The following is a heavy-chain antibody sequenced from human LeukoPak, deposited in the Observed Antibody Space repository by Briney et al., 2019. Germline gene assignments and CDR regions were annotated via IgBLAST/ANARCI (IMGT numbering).Heavy chain of an antibody. J-gene: IGHJ3*02. V-gene: IGHV4-4*08. Sequence: PSETLSLTCTVSGGSITGYHWSWIRQPPGKGLEWIGYIYSSETTNYKPSLKSRVTISADTSKNQISLKLTSVTAADTAIYYCARRNDFHIWGQGTMATVSS. CDR1: GGSITGYH. CDR3: ARRNDFHI. CDR2: IYSSETT.